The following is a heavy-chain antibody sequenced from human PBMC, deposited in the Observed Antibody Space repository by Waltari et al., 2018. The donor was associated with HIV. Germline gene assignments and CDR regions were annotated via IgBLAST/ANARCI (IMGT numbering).Heavy chain of an antibody. Sequence: QVQLQESGPGLVKPSETLSLTCTVSGGSISSYYWSWIRQPPGKGLEWIGYIYYSGGTNDNPPLKSRVTISVDTSKNQFSLKLSSVTAADTAVYYCARVDYGPNPYGMDVWGQGTTVTVSS. CDR3: ARVDYGPNPYGMDV. J-gene: IGHJ6*02. V-gene: IGHV4-59*01. CDR1: GGSISSYY. CDR2: IYYSGGT. D-gene: IGHD4-17*01.